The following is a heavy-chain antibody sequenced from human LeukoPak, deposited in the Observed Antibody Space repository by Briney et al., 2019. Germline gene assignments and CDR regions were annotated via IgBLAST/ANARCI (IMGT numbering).Heavy chain of an antibody. D-gene: IGHD2-15*01. Sequence: GGSLRLSCAASGFTFSTYSMNWVRQAPGKGLEWVSSISSSSSYIYYADSVKGRFTISRDSSKNTLFLQMNRLRPEDAAVYYCAKAPVTTCRGAYRYPFDYWGQGTLVTVSS. J-gene: IGHJ4*02. V-gene: IGHV3-21*04. CDR1: GFTFSTYS. CDR3: AKAPVTTCRGAYRYPFDY. CDR2: ISSSSSYI.